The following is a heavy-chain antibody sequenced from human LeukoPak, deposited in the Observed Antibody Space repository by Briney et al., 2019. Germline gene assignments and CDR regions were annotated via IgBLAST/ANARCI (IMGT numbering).Heavy chain of an antibody. Sequence: GWSLTLSCPPSGFIFRNYAMHWVRQAPGKGLEGLAVISDDGNNKDYADSVKGRFTVSRDNSKKTLYLQMDSLRAEDTAVHYCAREDPDGTFTGDSPGYWGQGTLVTVSS. CDR1: GFIFRNYA. CDR3: AREDPDGTFTGDSPGY. D-gene: IGHD3-9*01. CDR2: ISDDGNNK. J-gene: IGHJ4*02. V-gene: IGHV3-30*04.